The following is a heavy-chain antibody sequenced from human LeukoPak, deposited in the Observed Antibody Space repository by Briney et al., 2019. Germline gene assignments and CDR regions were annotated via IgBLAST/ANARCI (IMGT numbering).Heavy chain of an antibody. CDR3: AKDRSDFWSGYAVDY. V-gene: IGHV3-30*02. CDR1: GFTFSSYA. Sequence: HSGGSLRLSCAASGFTFSSYAMSWVRQAPGKGLEWVAFIRYDGSNKYYADSVKGRFTISRDNSKNTLYLQMNSLRAEDTAVYYCAKDRSDFWSGYAVDYWGQGTLVTVSS. CDR2: IRYDGSNK. J-gene: IGHJ4*02. D-gene: IGHD3-3*01.